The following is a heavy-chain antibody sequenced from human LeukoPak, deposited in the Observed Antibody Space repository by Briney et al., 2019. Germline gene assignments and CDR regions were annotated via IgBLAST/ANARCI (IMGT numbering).Heavy chain of an antibody. J-gene: IGHJ4*02. D-gene: IGHD6-13*01. CDR1: GFTFSSYS. CDR3: ARATPYSTRRSIDY. Sequence: PGGSLRLSCAASGFTFSSYSMNWVRQAPGKGLEWVSSISSSSSCIYYADSVKGRFTISRDNAKNTLYLQMNSLRAEDTAVYYCARATPYSTRRSIDYWGQGTLVTVSS. V-gene: IGHV3-21*01. CDR2: ISSSSSCI.